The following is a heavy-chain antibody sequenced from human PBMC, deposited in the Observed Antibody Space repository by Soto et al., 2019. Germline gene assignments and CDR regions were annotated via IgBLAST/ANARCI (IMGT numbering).Heavy chain of an antibody. CDR2: IKQDGSEK. Sequence: EVQLVESGGGLVQPGGSLRLSCAASGFTFSSYWMSWVRQAPGKGLEWVANIKQDGSEKYYVDSVKGRFTISRDNAKNSLYLQMNSLRAEDTAVYYCAREGGGGRDGYNVDYWGQGTLVTVSS. CDR1: GFTFSSYW. J-gene: IGHJ4*02. CDR3: AREGGGGRDGYNVDY. D-gene: IGHD5-12*01. V-gene: IGHV3-7*01.